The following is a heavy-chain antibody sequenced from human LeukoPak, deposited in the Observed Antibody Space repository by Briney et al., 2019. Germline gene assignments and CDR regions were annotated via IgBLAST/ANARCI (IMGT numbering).Heavy chain of an antibody. J-gene: IGHJ5*02. Sequence: SETLSLTCTVSGGSICVYYWSWIRQPPGKGLEWSGFIHYTGDTNYNPSLKSRLTLSVDTSKNQFSLKVNSVTAADTAVYYCVRSKSGTYGWFDPWGQGTLVTVSS. V-gene: IGHV4-59*01. D-gene: IGHD4-17*01. CDR2: IHYTGDT. CDR3: VRSKSGTYGWFDP. CDR1: GGSICVYY.